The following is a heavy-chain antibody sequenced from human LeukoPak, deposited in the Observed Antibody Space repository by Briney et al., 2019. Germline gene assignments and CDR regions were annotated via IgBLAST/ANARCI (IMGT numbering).Heavy chain of an antibody. V-gene: IGHV3-23*01. D-gene: IGHD3-9*01. Sequence: GGSLRLSCAASGFTFSSYAMSWVRQAPGKGLEWVSAISGSGSTIYYADSVKGRFTISRDNAKNSLYLQMNSLRAEDTAVYYCARDGYDILTGYVGYYYGMDVWGQGTTVTVSS. J-gene: IGHJ6*02. CDR1: GFTFSSYA. CDR3: ARDGYDILTGYVGYYYGMDV. CDR2: ISGSGSTI.